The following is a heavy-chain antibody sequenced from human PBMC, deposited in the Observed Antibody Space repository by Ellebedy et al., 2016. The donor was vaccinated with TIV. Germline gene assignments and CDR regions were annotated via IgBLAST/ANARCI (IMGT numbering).Heavy chain of an antibody. V-gene: IGHV3-33*08. D-gene: IGHD6-6*01. Sequence: GGSLRLSXAASGFTFSSYGMHWVRQAPGKGLEWVAVIWYDGSNKYYADSVKGRFTISRDNSKNTLYLQMNSLRAEDTAVYYCARGSGWHSSSSDFVNYWGQGTLVTVSS. CDR2: IWYDGSNK. J-gene: IGHJ4*02. CDR3: ARGSGWHSSSSDFVNY. CDR1: GFTFSSYG.